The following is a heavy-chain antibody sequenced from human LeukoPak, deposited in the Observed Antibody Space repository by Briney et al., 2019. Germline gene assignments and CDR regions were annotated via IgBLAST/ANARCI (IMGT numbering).Heavy chain of an antibody. CDR3: RRVSDF. CDR2: SRSKASGYTT. V-gene: IGHV3-72*01. J-gene: IGHJ4*02. CDR1: GFTFSDHY. Sequence: GGSLRLSCAASGFTFSDHYMDWVRLAPGKGLEWVGRSRSKASGYTTEYAASVKGRFTISRDDSKNSLYLQMNSLQTEDTAVYYCRRVSDFWGQGTLVTVSS.